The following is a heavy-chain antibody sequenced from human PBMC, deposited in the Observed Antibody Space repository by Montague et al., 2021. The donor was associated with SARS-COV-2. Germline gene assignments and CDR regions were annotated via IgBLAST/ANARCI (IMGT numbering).Heavy chain of an antibody. Sequence: SRSLSLSASGLPFSSYDFHWVRQGTGKGLEWVSAVDTAGDPYYADSVKGRFTISRENAKNYVYLQLDSLRAGDTAVYYCARGVKSTIRGIITKRTPLPRGNMDVWGQGTAVIVSS. CDR1: GLPFSSYD. J-gene: IGHJ6*02. CDR2: VDTAGDP. CDR3: ARGVKSTIRGIITKRTPLPRGNMDV. D-gene: IGHD3-10*01. V-gene: IGHV3-13*05.